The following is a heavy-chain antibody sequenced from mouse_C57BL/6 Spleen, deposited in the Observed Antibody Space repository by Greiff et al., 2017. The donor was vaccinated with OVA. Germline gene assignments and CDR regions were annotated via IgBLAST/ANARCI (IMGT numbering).Heavy chain of an antibody. CDR1: GYAFSSYW. CDR2: IYPGDGDT. J-gene: IGHJ4*01. Sequence: QVQLQQSGAELVKPGASVKISCKASGYAFSSYWMNWVKQRPGKGLEWIGQIYPGDGDTNYNGKFKGKATLTADKSSSTAYMQLSSLTSEDSAVYFCARPITTVERGYAMDYWGQGTSVTVSS. D-gene: IGHD1-1*01. V-gene: IGHV1-80*01. CDR3: ARPITTVERGYAMDY.